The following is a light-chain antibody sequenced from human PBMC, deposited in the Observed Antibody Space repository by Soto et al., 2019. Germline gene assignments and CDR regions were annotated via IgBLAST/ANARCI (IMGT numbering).Light chain of an antibody. Sequence: DIQMTHSPSSLSASVGDRVTITCRASQSISRYLSWYQQKPGKAPNLLIYSASNLLTGVPSRFRGSGSGTEFTLSISSLQPEDFATYFCQQSSNIPWTFGQGTKVEMK. CDR3: QQSSNIPWT. V-gene: IGKV1-39*01. CDR2: SAS. J-gene: IGKJ1*01. CDR1: QSISRY.